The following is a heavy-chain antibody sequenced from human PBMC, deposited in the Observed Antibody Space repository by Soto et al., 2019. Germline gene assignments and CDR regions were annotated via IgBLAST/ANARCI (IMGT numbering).Heavy chain of an antibody. J-gene: IGHJ4*02. Sequence: SETLSLTCAVYGGSFSGYYWNWIRQPPGKGLEWIGEINHSGSTNYNPSLKSRVTISVDTSKNQFSLKLSSVTAADTAVYYCARGRGNVWFGEYPLDYWGQGTLVTVSS. CDR3: ARGRGNVWFGEYPLDY. V-gene: IGHV4-34*01. CDR2: INHSGST. CDR1: GGSFSGYY. D-gene: IGHD3-10*01.